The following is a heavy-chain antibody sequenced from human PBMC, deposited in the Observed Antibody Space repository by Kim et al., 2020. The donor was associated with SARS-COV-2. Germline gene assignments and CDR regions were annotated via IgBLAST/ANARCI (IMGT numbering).Heavy chain of an antibody. CDR3: AKDRGPYSRYYYYGMDV. CDR2: ISGDGGST. Sequence: GGSLRLSCAASGFTFDDYAMHWVRQAPGKGLEWVSLISGDGGSTYYADSVKGRFTISRDNSKNSLYLQMNSLRTEDTALYYCAKDRGPYSRYYYYGMDVWGQGTTVTVSS. CDR1: GFTFDDYA. J-gene: IGHJ6*02. D-gene: IGHD6-13*01. V-gene: IGHV3-43*02.